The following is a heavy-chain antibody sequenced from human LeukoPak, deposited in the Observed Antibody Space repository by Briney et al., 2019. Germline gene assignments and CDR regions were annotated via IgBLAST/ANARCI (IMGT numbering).Heavy chain of an antibody. CDR1: GGTFSSYA. J-gene: IGHJ4*02. CDR3: ATQGRGEQLVEYYFDY. D-gene: IGHD6-13*01. V-gene: IGHV1-69*13. CDR2: IIPIFGTA. Sequence: SVKVSCKASGGTFSSYAISWVRQAPGQGLEWMGGIIPIFGTANYAQKFQGRVTITADESTSTSYMELSSLRSEDTAVYYCATQGRGEQLVEYYFDYWGQGTLVTVSS.